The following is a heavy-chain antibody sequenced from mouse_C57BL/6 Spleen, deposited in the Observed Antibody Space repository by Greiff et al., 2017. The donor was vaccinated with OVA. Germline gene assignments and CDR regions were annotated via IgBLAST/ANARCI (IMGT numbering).Heavy chain of an antibody. V-gene: IGHV1-5*01. CDR3: TREGAYDGFSFAY. J-gene: IGHJ3*01. D-gene: IGHD2-3*01. CDR2: LYPGNSDT. CDR1: GYTFTSYW. Sequence: VQLQQSGTVLARPGASVKMSCKTSGYTFTSYWMPWVKQRPGQGLEWIGALYPGNSDTSYNQKFKGKAKLTAVTSASTAYMELSSLTNEDAAVYYCTREGAYDGFSFAYWGQGTLVTVSA.